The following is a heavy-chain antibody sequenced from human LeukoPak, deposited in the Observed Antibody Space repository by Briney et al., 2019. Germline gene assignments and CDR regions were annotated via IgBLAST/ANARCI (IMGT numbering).Heavy chain of an antibody. J-gene: IGHJ4*02. D-gene: IGHD3-9*01. CDR2: ISSSSSYI. CDR3: ARNTPDIFLEG. Sequence: GGSLRLSCAVSGFSFSSYSMNWVRQAPGKGLEWVSSISSSSSYIYYADSVKGRFTISRDNAKNSLYLQMNSLRAEDTAVYYCARNTPDIFLEGWGRGTLVTVSS. V-gene: IGHV3-21*01. CDR1: GFSFSSYS.